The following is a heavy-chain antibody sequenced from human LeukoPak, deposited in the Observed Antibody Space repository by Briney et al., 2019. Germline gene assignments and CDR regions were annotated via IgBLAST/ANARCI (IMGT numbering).Heavy chain of an antibody. V-gene: IGHV3-15*01. CDR1: GFPFTNAW. Sequence: GGSLRLSCAASGFPFTNAWMSWVRQAPGKGLEWAGRIKSKTDGGTTDYAAPVKGRFTISRDDSENTLYLQVNTVKIEDTAVYYCTTENPTDFWGQGTLVTVSS. CDR3: TTENPTDF. CDR2: IKSKTDGGTT. J-gene: IGHJ4*02.